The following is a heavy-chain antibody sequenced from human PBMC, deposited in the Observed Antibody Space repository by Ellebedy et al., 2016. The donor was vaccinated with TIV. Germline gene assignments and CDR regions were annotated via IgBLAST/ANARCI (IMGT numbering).Heavy chain of an antibody. Sequence: GESLKISCRGFGYSFSSYWIAWVRQMPGKGLEWMGLIYAGDSDTRYNPSFEGQVAISVDKSIVTAYLQWSSLKASDTAVYYCALLYTGYDSDHYYYHGLDVWGQGTTVTVSS. CDR2: IYAGDSDT. D-gene: IGHD5-12*01. CDR1: GYSFSSYW. CDR3: ALLYTGYDSDHYYYHGLDV. J-gene: IGHJ6*02. V-gene: IGHV5-51*01.